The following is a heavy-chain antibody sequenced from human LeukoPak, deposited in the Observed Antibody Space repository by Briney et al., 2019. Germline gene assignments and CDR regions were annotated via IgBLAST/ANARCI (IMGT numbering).Heavy chain of an antibody. J-gene: IGHJ4*02. CDR1: GXSFSSYA. CDR3: ARDRSGSSDY. Sequence: PGGSLRLSCAASGXSFSSYAMSWVRQAPGKGLEWVSTISSSGGSTYYADSVKGRFTISRDNAKNTLYLQMNSLRAEDTAVYYCARDRSGSSDYWGQGTLVTVSS. D-gene: IGHD3-22*01. V-gene: IGHV3-23*01. CDR2: ISSSGGST.